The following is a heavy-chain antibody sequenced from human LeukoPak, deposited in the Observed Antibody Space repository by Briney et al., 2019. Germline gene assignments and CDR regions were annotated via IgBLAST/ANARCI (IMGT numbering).Heavy chain of an antibody. V-gene: IGHV3-48*03. CDR3: ARFPEDDYYGSGSYNP. CDR2: ISSSGSTI. CDR1: GFTFSSYE. Sequence: GGSLRLSCAASGFTFSSYEMNWVRQAPGKGLEWVSYISSSGSTIYYADSVKGRFTISRDNAKNSLYLQMNSLRAEDTAVYYCARFPEDDYYGSGSYNPWGQGTLVTVSS. J-gene: IGHJ5*02. D-gene: IGHD3-10*01.